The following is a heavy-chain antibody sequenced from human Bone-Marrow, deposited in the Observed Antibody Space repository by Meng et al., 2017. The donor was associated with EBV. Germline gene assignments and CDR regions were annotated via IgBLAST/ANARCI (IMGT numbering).Heavy chain of an antibody. D-gene: IGHD3-10*01. Sequence: QALSLQSGAEVKSVGSSVKVSCRTSGGIFGRYAVSWLRQAPGQGLEWMGGLIPMVGAPHYAQKFQGRVTIIADESTSTHSMQLNSLRSEDTAMYYCASESGRGFTPDYWGQGTLVTVSS. CDR2: LIPMVGAP. V-gene: IGHV1-69*01. CDR3: ASESGRGFTPDY. CDR1: GGIFGRYA. J-gene: IGHJ4*02.